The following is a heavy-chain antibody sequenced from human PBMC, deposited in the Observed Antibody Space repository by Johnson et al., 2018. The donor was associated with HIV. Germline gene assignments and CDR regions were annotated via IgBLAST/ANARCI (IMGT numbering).Heavy chain of an antibody. CDR2: ISYDGSNK. D-gene: IGHD1-26*01. CDR3: ARDRGYLDAFDI. CDR1: GFTFSSYA. V-gene: IGHV3-30-3*01. J-gene: IGHJ3*02. Sequence: QVQLVESGGGLVQPGGSLRLSCAASGFTFSSYAMHWVRQAPGKGLEWVAVISYDGSNKYYADSVKGRFTISRDNSKNTLYLQMNSLRAEDTAVFYCARDRGYLDAFDIWGQGTMVTVSS.